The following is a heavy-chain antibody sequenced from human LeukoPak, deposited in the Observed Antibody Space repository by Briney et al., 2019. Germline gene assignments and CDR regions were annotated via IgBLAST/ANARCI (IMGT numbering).Heavy chain of an antibody. Sequence: SETLSLTCTVSGGSISSGGYYWSWIRQHPGKGLEWIGYIYYSGYTHYNPSLKSRVTISVDTSENQFSLKLSSVTAADTAVYYCARAPRGYDDYWGQGTLVTVSS. CDR2: IYYSGYT. J-gene: IGHJ4*02. D-gene: IGHD5-12*01. V-gene: IGHV4-31*03. CDR3: ARAPRGYDDY. CDR1: GGSISSGGYY.